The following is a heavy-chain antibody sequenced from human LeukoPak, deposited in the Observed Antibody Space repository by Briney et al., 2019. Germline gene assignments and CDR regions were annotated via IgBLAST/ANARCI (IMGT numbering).Heavy chain of an antibody. J-gene: IGHJ4*02. V-gene: IGHV3-30*18. Sequence: GGSLRLSCAASGFTFSRYGMHWVRQAPGKGLEWVAVISYGGSNKYYADSVKGRFTISRDNSKNTLYLQMNSLRAEDTAEYYCAKDFSYDILTGSYYFDYWGQGTLVTVSS. CDR1: GFTFSRYG. CDR3: AKDFSYDILTGSYYFDY. CDR2: ISYGGSNK. D-gene: IGHD3-9*01.